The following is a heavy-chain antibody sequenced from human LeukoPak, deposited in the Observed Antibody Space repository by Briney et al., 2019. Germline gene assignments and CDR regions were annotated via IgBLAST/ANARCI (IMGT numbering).Heavy chain of an antibody. CDR1: GFTFSSYA. Sequence: GSLRLSCAASGFTFSSYAMSWVRQAPGKGLEWIGEINHSGSTNYNPSLKSRVTISVDTSKNQFSLKLSSVTAADMAVYYCARSRGYSYGSDYWGQGTLVTVSS. V-gene: IGHV4-34*01. CDR2: INHSGST. CDR3: ARSRGYSYGSDY. D-gene: IGHD5-18*01. J-gene: IGHJ4*02.